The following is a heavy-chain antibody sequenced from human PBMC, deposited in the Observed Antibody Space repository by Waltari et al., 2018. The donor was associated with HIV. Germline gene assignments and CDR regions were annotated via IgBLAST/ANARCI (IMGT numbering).Heavy chain of an antibody. CDR3: ARGQYYSMDV. Sequence: EVQLVESGGGLVQPGGSLRLSCSASGLTFSRYWMTWVRQAPGKGLVGVSGINRDGCTIRYADAVKGRFTSSRDNAKNTLYLQMNSLRAEDTALYYCARGQYYSMDVWGQGTTVTVSS. D-gene: IGHD3-10*01. V-gene: IGHV3-74*01. CDR1: GLTFSRYW. J-gene: IGHJ6*02. CDR2: INRDGCTI.